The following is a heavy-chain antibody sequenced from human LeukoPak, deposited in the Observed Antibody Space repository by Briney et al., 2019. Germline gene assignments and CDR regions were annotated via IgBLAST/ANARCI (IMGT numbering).Heavy chain of an antibody. CDR1: GGSISSYY. V-gene: IGHV4-59*01. J-gene: IGHJ6*03. CDR3: ARAGYGDYPNYYYYYMDV. CDR2: IYYSGST. Sequence: SETLSLTCTVSGGSISSYYWSWIRQPPGKGLEWIGYIYYSGSTNYNPSLKSRVTISVDTSKNQFSLKLSSVTAADTAVYYCARAGYGDYPNYYYYYMDVWGKGTTVTASS. D-gene: IGHD4-17*01.